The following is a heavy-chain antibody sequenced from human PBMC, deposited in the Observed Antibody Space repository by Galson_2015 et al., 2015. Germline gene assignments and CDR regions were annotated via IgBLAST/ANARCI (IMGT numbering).Heavy chain of an antibody. CDR3: ARNLGYFAIDI. CDR2: IKEDGSAK. J-gene: IGHJ3*02. V-gene: IGHV3-7*03. CDR1: GFTFSSYW. Sequence: SLRLSCAASGFTFSSYWMDWVRQAPGQGLEWVANIKEDGSAKYYADSVKGRFTISRDNAKNSLSLQMNSLRAEDTAVYYCARNLGYFAIDIWGQGTMVTVSS. D-gene: IGHD3-22*01.